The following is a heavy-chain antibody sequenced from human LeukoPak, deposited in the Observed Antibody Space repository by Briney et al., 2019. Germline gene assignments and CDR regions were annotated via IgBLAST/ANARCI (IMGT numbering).Heavy chain of an antibody. D-gene: IGHD3-16*01. Sequence: SETLSLTCTVSGGSISSYTWSWTRQPAGMRLEWIGRIYSRGTTNYNPSFESRVTMSVDTSKNQFYLKLTSVTAADTAVYYCARETYNDAWYGDLWGQGSLVTVSS. CDR2: IYSRGTT. CDR1: GGSISSYT. V-gene: IGHV4-4*07. J-gene: IGHJ5*02. CDR3: ARETYNDAWYGDL.